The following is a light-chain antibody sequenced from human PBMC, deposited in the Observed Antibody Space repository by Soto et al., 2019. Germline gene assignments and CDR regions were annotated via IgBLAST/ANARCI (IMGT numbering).Light chain of an antibody. CDR2: RNN. CDR3: AAWDDSLNSWV. V-gene: IGLV1-44*01. Sequence: QSVLTQPPSASGTPGQRVTISCSGSSSNIGSNTVNWYQQVPGTAPKLLIYRNNQRPSGVPDRFSGSKSGTSASLAISGLQSEDEADYYCAAWDDSLNSWVFGGGTKLTVL. CDR1: SSNIGSNT. J-gene: IGLJ3*02.